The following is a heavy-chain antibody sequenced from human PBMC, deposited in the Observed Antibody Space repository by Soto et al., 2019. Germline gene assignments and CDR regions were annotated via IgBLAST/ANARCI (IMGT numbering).Heavy chain of an antibody. Sequence: SETLSLTCAVSGYSISSGYYWGCIRQPPGKGLEWIGSIYHSGSTYYNPSLKSRVTISVDTSKNQFSLKLSSVTAADTAVYYCARDNSNNWFDPWGQGTLVTVS. CDR1: GYSISSGYY. CDR2: IYHSGST. V-gene: IGHV4-38-2*02. CDR3: ARDNSNNWFDP. J-gene: IGHJ5*02.